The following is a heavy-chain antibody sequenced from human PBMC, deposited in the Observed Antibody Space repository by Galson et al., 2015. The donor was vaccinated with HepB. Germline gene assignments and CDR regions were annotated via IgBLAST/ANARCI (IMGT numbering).Heavy chain of an antibody. CDR1: GGSMSSGGYY. Sequence: TLSITCTVSGGSMSSGGYYWSWIRQHPGKGLEWIGYIYYSGSTYYNPSLKSRVTISVDTSKNQFSLKLSSVTAADTAVYYCGREKIRDDAFDIWGQGTMVTVSS. CDR2: IYYSGST. V-gene: IGHV4-31*03. D-gene: IGHD4-17*01. CDR3: GREKIRDDAFDI. J-gene: IGHJ3*02.